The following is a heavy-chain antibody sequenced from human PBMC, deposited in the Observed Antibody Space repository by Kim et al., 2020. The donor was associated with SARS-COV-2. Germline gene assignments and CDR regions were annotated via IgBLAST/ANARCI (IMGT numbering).Heavy chain of an antibody. J-gene: IGHJ4*02. Sequence: SETLSLTCAVSGGSISSSNWWSWVRQPPGKGLEWIGEIYHSGSTNYNPSLKSRVTISVDKSKNQFSLKLSSVTAADTAVYYCARPYYDILTATPVGLGYWGQGTLVTVSS. CDR3: ARPYYDILTATPVGLGY. CDR2: IYHSGST. CDR1: GGSISSSNW. V-gene: IGHV4-4*02. D-gene: IGHD3-9*01.